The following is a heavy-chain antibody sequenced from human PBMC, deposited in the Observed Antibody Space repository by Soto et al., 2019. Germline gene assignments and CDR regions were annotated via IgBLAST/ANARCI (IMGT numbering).Heavy chain of an antibody. Sequence: QVQLVESGGGVVQPGTSLRLSCAASGFPFSSYAIHWVRQAPGKGLEWVAFISHDGSNKYYSDSVQGRLTISRDNSKNTLYLQMNSLRAEDTAVYYCATVWGDSGRDYFYHWGQGTLVTVSS. J-gene: IGHJ4*02. V-gene: IGHV3-30-3*01. D-gene: IGHD1-26*01. CDR3: ATVWGDSGRDYFYH. CDR2: ISHDGSNK. CDR1: GFPFSSYA.